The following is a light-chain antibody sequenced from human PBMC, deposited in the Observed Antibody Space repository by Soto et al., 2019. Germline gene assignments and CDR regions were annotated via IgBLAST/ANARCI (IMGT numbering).Light chain of an antibody. CDR2: LNSDGSH. Sequence: QPVLTQSPSASASLGASVKLTCTLSNGHSSYAIAWHQQQPEKGPRYLMKLNSDGSHNKGDGIPDRFSGSSSGAERYLTISSLQSEDEADYYCQTWDTGIRVFGGGTKLTVL. CDR1: NGHSSYA. CDR3: QTWDTGIRV. V-gene: IGLV4-69*01. J-gene: IGLJ2*01.